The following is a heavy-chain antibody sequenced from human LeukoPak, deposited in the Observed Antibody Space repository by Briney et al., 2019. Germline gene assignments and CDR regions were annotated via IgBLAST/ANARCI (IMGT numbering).Heavy chain of an antibody. CDR3: ARRLQLWLHSPNWFDP. V-gene: IGHV4-59*08. J-gene: IGHJ5*02. CDR1: GGSTSGFY. CDR2: IYYSGDS. D-gene: IGHD5-18*01. Sequence: SETLSLTCSVSGGSTSGFYWSWIRQPPGKGLEWIGYIYYSGDSNSNPSLKSRVTMSLDTSKNQFSLRLSSVTAADTAVYYCARRLQLWLHSPNWFDPWGQGTLVTVSS.